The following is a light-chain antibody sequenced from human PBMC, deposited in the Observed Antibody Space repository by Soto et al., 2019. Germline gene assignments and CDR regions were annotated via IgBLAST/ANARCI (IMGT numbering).Light chain of an antibody. V-gene: IGLV2-23*01. J-gene: IGLJ1*01. CDR3: CSYAGSSTYV. CDR2: EGS. CDR1: SSDVGSYNL. Sequence: SVLAQPASVSGSPGQSITIPCTGTSSDVGSYNLVSWYQQHPGKAPKLMIYEGSKRPSGVSNRFSGSKSGNTASLTISGLQAEDEADYYCCSYAGSSTYVFGTGTKVTV.